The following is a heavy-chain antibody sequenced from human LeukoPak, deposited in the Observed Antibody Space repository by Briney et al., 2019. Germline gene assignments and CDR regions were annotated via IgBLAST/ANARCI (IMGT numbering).Heavy chain of an antibody. CDR2: IKSKTGGGTT. CDR1: GFTFSNAW. CDR3: TTPFLEWDH. V-gene: IGHV3-15*01. J-gene: IGHJ4*02. Sequence: GGSLRLSCAASGFTFSNAWMSWVRQAPGKGLEWVGRIKSKTGGGTTDYAAPVKGRFTISRDDSKNTLYLQMNSLKTEDTAVYYCTTPFLEWDHWGQGTLVTVSS. D-gene: IGHD3-3*01.